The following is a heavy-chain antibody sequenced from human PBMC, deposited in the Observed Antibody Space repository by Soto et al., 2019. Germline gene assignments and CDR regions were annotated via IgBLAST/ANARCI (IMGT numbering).Heavy chain of an antibody. Sequence: TFSSYAMSWVRQAPGKGLEWVSAISGSGGSTYYADSVKGRFTISRDNSKNTLYLQMNSLRAEDAAVYYCAKGGIKQLAAYWGQGTLVTVSS. V-gene: IGHV3-23*01. J-gene: IGHJ4*02. CDR3: AKGGIKQLAAY. CDR2: ISGSGGST. D-gene: IGHD6-6*01. CDR1: TFSSYA.